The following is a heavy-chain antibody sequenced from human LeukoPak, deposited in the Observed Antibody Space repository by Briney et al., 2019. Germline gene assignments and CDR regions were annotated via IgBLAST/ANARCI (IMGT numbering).Heavy chain of an antibody. V-gene: IGHV4-39*07. Sequence: PSETLSLTCTVSGGSISSGSYYWSWVRQPPGKGLEWIASIDYSGSFYYNPSPKSRVTISVDKSKNQSSLKLSSVTAADTAVYYCARGARGAAAHNWFDPWGQGTLVTVSS. CDR1: GGSISSGSYY. CDR3: ARGARGAAAHNWFDP. J-gene: IGHJ5*02. CDR2: IDYSGSF. D-gene: IGHD3-10*01.